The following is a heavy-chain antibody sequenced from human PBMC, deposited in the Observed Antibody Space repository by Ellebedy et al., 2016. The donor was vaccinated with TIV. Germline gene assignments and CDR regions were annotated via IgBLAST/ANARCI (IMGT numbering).Heavy chain of an antibody. Sequence: GESLKISCAASGFTFSSSVLHWVRQAPGKWLEWVAVIWYDGSNKYYADSVKGRFTISRDNSKNTLYLQMNSRRAEDTAVYYCARDEEIAARPDVGVFDYWGQGTLVTVSS. CDR2: IWYDGSNK. J-gene: IGHJ4*02. CDR3: ARDEEIAARPDVGVFDY. V-gene: IGHV3-33*08. D-gene: IGHD6-6*01. CDR1: GFTFSSSV.